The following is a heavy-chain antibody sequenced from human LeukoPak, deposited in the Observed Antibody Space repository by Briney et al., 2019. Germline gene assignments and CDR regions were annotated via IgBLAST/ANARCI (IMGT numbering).Heavy chain of an antibody. D-gene: IGHD2-15*01. J-gene: IGHJ4*02. CDR1: GGSISSSSYY. Sequence: SETLSLTCTVSGGSISSSSYYWGWIRQPPGKGLEWIGSIYYSGSTYYNPSLKSRVTISVDTSKNQFSLKLSSVTAADTAVYYCARPLRLGYFDYWGQGTLVTVSS. V-gene: IGHV4-39*01. CDR3: ARPLRLGYFDY. CDR2: IYYSGST.